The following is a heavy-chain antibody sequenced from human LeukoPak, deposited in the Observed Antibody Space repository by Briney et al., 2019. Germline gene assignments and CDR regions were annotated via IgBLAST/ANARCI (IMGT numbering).Heavy chain of an antibody. CDR2: IYWNDDK. CDR3: ARVLSRCSGGSCYPPAFDY. D-gene: IGHD2-15*01. Sequence: SGPTLVNPTQTLTLTCTFSGFSLSTSGVGVGWIRQPPGKALEWLALIYWNDDKRYSPSLKSRLTITKDTSKNQVVLTMTNMDPADTATYYCARVLSRCSGGSCYPPAFDYWGQGTLVTVSS. CDR1: GFSLSTSGVG. J-gene: IGHJ4*02. V-gene: IGHV2-5*01.